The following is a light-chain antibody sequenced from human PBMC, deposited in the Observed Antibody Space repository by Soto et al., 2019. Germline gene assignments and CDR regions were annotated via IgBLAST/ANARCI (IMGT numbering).Light chain of an antibody. V-gene: IGKV3-20*01. J-gene: IGKJ1*01. Sequence: EIVLTQSPGTLSLSPGERATLSCRASQSVSSSYLAWYQQKPGQAPRLLIYGASSRATGNPDRFSGSGSGTDFTLTISRLEPEEFAVYYCQQYGSSSWTFGQGTKVEIK. CDR1: QSVSSSY. CDR2: GAS. CDR3: QQYGSSSWT.